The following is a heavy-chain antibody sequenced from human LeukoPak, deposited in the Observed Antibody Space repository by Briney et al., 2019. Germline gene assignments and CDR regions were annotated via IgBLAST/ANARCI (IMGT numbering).Heavy chain of an antibody. CDR3: AREKVRQSGMDV. D-gene: IGHD2-2*01. J-gene: IGHJ6*02. CDR1: GYTFTGYY. Sequence: ASVKVSCKASGYTFTGYYMHWVRQAPGQGLEWMGRINPNSGGTNYTQKFQGRVTMTRDTSISTAYMELTRLRSDDTAVYYCAREKVRQSGMDVWGQGTTVTVSS. CDR2: INPNSGGT. V-gene: IGHV1-2*06.